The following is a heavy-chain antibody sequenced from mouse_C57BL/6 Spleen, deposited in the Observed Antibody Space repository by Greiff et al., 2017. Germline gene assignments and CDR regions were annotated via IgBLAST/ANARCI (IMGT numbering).Heavy chain of an antibody. CDR2: IWTGGGT. V-gene: IGHV2-9-1*01. CDR1: GFSFTSYA. D-gene: IGHD1-1*01. CDR3: GRRCYGSGYGYFDV. Sequence: QVQLKQSGPGLVAPSPTLSISCTASGFSFTSYAISWVRQPPGKGLEWLGVIWTGGGTNYNYANNNSMGISKVDSTCRVVLIKHSLQTAETARVYCGRRCYGSGYGYFDVWGTGTTVTVSS. J-gene: IGHJ1*03.